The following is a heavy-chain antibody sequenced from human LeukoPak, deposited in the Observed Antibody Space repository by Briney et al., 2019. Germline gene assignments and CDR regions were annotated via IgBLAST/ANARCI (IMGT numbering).Heavy chain of an antibody. CDR2: INWNGGST. V-gene: IGHV3-20*02. J-gene: IGHJ3*02. CDR1: GFTFSSYS. D-gene: IGHD6-19*01. CDR3: ARDGGRQWLENDAFDI. Sequence: GGSLRLSFAASGFTFSSYSMNWVRQAPGKGLEWVSGINWNGGSTGYADSVKGRFTISRDNAKNSLYLQMNSLRAEDTALYHCARDGGRQWLENDAFDIWGQGTMVTVSS.